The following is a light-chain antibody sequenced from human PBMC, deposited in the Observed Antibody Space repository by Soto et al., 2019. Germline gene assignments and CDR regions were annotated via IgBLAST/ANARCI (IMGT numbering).Light chain of an antibody. CDR3: QQLNSYRTT. CDR2: AAS. CDR1: QGISSD. V-gene: IGKV1-9*01. Sequence: IQLTQSPSSLSASVGDRVTITCRASQGISSDLAWYHQNPGKAPKLLIYAASTLQSGVPSRFSGSGSGTDVTLTISSLQPEDFATYYCQQLNSYRTTFGGGTKVEIK. J-gene: IGKJ4*01.